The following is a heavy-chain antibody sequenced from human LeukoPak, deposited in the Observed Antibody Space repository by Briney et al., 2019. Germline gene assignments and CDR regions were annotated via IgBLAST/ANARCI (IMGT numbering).Heavy chain of an antibody. Sequence: GGSLRLSCAASGFMFSSNWMSWVRLAPGKGLEWVANIKEDGTETYYVDSVRGRFTISRDNAKNSLYLQMNSLRVEDTAVYYCAKEGRSLQTYWGQGTLVTVSS. CDR1: GFMFSSNW. CDR2: IKEDGTET. D-gene: IGHD5-24*01. CDR3: AKEGRSLQTY. V-gene: IGHV3-7*03. J-gene: IGHJ4*02.